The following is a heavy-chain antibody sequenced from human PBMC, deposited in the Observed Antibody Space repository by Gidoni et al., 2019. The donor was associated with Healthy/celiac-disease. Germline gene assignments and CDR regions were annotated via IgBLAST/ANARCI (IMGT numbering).Heavy chain of an antibody. V-gene: IGHV4-61*02. J-gene: IGHJ4*02. CDR2: IYTSGST. D-gene: IGHD6-19*01. Sequence: QVQLQESGPGLVKPSPTLSLTCTVSGGSISSGSYYWSWIRQPAGKGLEWIGRIYTSGSTNYNPSLKSRVTISVDTSKNQFSLKLSSVTAADTAVYYCASGLAVAGSGVDYWGQGTLVTVSS. CDR1: GGSISSGSYY. CDR3: ASGLAVAGSGVDY.